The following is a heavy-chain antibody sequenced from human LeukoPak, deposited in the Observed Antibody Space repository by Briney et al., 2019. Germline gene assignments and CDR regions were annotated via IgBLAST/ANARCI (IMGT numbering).Heavy chain of an antibody. CDR2: ISYSGTT. Sequence: SETLSLTCTVSGGSISSTSYYWGWIRQPPGKGLEWIGSISYSGTTYYNPSLKSRVTISVDTSKNQFSLKLSSVTAADTAVYYCARRGRGSGYYTRYNWFDPWGQGTLVTVSS. CDR3: ARRGRGSGYYTRYNWFDP. CDR1: GGSISSTSYY. V-gene: IGHV4-39*07. J-gene: IGHJ5*02. D-gene: IGHD3-3*01.